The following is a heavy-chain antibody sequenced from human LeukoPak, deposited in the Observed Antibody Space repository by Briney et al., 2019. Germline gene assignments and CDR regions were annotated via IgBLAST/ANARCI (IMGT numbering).Heavy chain of an antibody. J-gene: IGHJ4*02. Sequence: GESLKISCKGSGYSFSSYWIGWVRQMPGKGLEWMGIIYPADSDTRYSPSFQGQVTISVDKSISTAYLQWSSVKASDTAIYYCARVYTTRWSAGGYWGQGTLVTVSS. V-gene: IGHV5-51*01. D-gene: IGHD2-2*02. CDR2: IYPADSDT. CDR3: ARVYTTRWSAGGY. CDR1: GYSFSSYW.